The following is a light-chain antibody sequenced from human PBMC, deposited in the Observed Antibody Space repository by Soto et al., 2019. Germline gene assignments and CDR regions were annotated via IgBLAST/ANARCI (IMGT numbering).Light chain of an antibody. V-gene: IGLV1-51*01. CDR3: SSYTSSSTDVV. CDR2: DNN. CDR1: SSNIGNNY. Sequence: QSVLTQPPSVSAAPGQKVTISCSGSSSNIGNNYVSWYQQLPGTAPKLLIYDNNKRPSGIPDRFSGSKSGNTASLTISGLQAEDEADYYCSSYTSSSTDVVFGGGTKLTVL. J-gene: IGLJ2*01.